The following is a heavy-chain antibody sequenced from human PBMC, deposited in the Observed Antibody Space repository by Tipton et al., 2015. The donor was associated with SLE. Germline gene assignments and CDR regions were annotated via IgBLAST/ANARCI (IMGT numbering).Heavy chain of an antibody. CDR1: GGTFSSYA. V-gene: IGHV1-18*01. CDR2: ISAYNGNT. CDR3: ARDRGSSWRDY. Sequence: QVQLVQSGAEVKKPGSSVKVSCKASGGTFSSYAISWVRQAPGQGLEWMGWISAYNGNTNYAQKLQGRVTMTTDTSTSTVYMELSSLRSEDTAVYYCARDRGSSWRDYWGQGTLVTVSS. J-gene: IGHJ4*02. D-gene: IGHD6-13*01.